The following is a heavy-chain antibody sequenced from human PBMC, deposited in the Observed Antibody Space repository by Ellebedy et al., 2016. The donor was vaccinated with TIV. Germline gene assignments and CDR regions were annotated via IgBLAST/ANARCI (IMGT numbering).Heavy chain of an antibody. CDR2: ISAYDGNP. V-gene: IGHV1-18*04. CDR3: ARFVDGDYEDY. D-gene: IGHD4-17*01. J-gene: IGHJ4*02. Sequence: AASVKVSCKPSGYTFSSYTISWVRQAPGQGLEWMGWISAYDGNPNYAQNLQGRVTMTTDTSTSTAYMELRSLRSDDTAVYYCARFVDGDYEDYWGQGALVTVSS. CDR1: GYTFSSYT.